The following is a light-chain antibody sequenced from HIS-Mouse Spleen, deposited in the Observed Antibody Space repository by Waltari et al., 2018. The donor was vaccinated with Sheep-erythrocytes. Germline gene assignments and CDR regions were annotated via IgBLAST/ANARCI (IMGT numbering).Light chain of an antibody. CDR1: SSDVGGYNY. Sequence: QSALTQPPSASGSPGQSVTISCTGTSSDVGGYNYVSWYQQHPGTAPKLMIYEVSKRPSGVPDRFCGSKSGTTASLTVSGLQAEDDADYYCSSYAGSNNWVFGGGTKLTVL. CDR3: SSYAGSNNWV. J-gene: IGLJ3*02. V-gene: IGLV2-8*01. CDR2: EVS.